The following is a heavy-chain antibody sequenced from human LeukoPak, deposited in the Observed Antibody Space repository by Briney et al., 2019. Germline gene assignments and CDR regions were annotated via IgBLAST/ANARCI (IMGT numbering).Heavy chain of an antibody. CDR3: ARGVTSAWYLRYYFEH. CDR2: IKQDGSET. V-gene: IGHV3-7*03. D-gene: IGHD6-13*01. Sequence: GGSLRLSCTASGFIFSSYWMSWVRQVPGKGLEWVANIKQDGSETSYVDSVEGRFTISRDNAKNSLFLQMSSLRADDTALYYCARGVTSAWYLRYYFEHWGQGIMVTVSS. J-gene: IGHJ4*02. CDR1: GFIFSSYW.